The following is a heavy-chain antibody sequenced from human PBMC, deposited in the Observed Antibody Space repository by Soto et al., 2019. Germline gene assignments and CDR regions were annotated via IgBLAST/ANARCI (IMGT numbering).Heavy chain of an antibody. Sequence: GGSLRLSCATSGFILSDCAMNWVRQAPGKGLEWVSYISSSSSVIDYADSVKGRVTISVDTSKNQFSLKLSSVTAADTAVYYCARVWGGYSYGVHYYYYYMDVWGKGTTVTVSS. CDR2: ISSSSSVI. D-gene: IGHD5-18*01. CDR3: ARVWGGYSYGVHYYYYYMDV. CDR1: GFILSDCA. J-gene: IGHJ6*03. V-gene: IGHV3-48*01.